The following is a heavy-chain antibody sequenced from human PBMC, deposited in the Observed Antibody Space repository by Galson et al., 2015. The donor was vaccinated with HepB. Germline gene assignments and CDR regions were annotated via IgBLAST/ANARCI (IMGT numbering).Heavy chain of an antibody. V-gene: IGHV3-30*18. Sequence: CAASGFIFRNYGMHWVRQAPGKGLEWVAVISSDGSNQYDADSVKGRFTISRDNSKNTVYLQMNSLRAEDTAVYYCAKDRGTYYRGAFDYWGQGTLVTVSS. CDR1: GFIFRNYG. D-gene: IGHD3-10*01. J-gene: IGHJ4*02. CDR3: AKDRGTYYRGAFDY. CDR2: ISSDGSNQ.